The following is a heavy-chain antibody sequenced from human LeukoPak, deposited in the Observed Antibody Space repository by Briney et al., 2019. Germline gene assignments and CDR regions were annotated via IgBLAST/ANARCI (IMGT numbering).Heavy chain of an antibody. V-gene: IGHV3-53*01. D-gene: IGHD3-10*01. CDR1: GFTVSSNY. Sequence: GGSLRLSCAASGFTVSSNYMSWVRQAPGKGLEWVSVIYSGGSTYYADSVKGRFTISRDNSKNTLYLQMNSLRAEDTAVYYCARVLLSTYYGMDVWGQGTTVTVSS. CDR3: ARVLLSTYYGMDV. J-gene: IGHJ6*02. CDR2: IYSGGST.